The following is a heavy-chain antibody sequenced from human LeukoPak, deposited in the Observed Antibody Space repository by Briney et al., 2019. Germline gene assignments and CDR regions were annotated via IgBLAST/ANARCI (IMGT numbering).Heavy chain of an antibody. Sequence: GGSLRLSCAASGFTFSRDWMHWVRQAPGKGLVWVSRMNSDGSTTNYADSVKGRFTISRDNSKDTLHLQMNSLRAEDTAVYYCAKLLGYYFDSSGYNAWGQGTLVTVSS. CDR1: GFTFSRDW. CDR3: AKLLGYYFDSSGYNA. V-gene: IGHV3-74*01. D-gene: IGHD3-22*01. CDR2: MNSDGSTT. J-gene: IGHJ5*02.